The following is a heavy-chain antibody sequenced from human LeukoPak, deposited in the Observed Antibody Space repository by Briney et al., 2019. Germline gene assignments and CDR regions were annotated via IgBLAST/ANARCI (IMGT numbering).Heavy chain of an antibody. CDR3: ARHGNIVVVPAAKGFDY. J-gene: IGHJ4*02. CDR2: IYYSGNG. CDR1: GGTISSSSGYF. Sequence: SETLSLTCTVSGGTISSSSGYFWAWIRQPPGEGLEWIGSIYYSGNGYYNPSLKSRVTISVDTSKNHFSLKLSSVTAADTAVYYCARHGNIVVVPAAKGFDYWGQGTLVTASS. D-gene: IGHD2-2*01. V-gene: IGHV4-39*01.